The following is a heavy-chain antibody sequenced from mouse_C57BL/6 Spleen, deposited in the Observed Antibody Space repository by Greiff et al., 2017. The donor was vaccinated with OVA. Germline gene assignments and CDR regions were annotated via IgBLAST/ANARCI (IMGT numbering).Heavy chain of an antibody. V-gene: IGHV5-17*01. J-gene: IGHJ4*01. CDR2: RRRGRRKR. CDR3: ARYYYAMDY. Sequence: DVKLVESGGGLVKPGGSLKLSCAASGFTFSDYGMHWVRQAGEKGGEGGGYRRRGRRKRENADTGKGRCTSSRDNAKNTLFLQMTSLRSEDTAMYYCARYYYAMDYWGQGTSVTVSS. CDR1: GFTFSDYG.